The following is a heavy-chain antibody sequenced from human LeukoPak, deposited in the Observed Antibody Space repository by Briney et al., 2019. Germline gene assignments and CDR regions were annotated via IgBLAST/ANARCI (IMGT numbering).Heavy chain of an antibody. CDR3: ARDQNYYDTTSYYGIDY. Sequence: ASVKVSCKASRYSFTGYYIHWVRQAPGQGLEWMGWISPNSGATNYAQKFQDRVTMTRDTSISTAYMVLSRLRSDDTALYYCARDQNYYDTTSYYGIDYWGQGTLVTVSS. CDR2: ISPNSGAT. CDR1: RYSFTGYY. V-gene: IGHV1-2*02. D-gene: IGHD3-22*01. J-gene: IGHJ4*02.